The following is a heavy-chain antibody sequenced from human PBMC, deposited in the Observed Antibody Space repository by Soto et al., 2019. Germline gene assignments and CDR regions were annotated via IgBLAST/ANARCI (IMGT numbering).Heavy chain of an antibody. CDR3: TRDRGFGMDV. J-gene: IGHJ6*02. CDR1: GGSISGGRYY. V-gene: IGHV4-31*03. CDR2: IYDNGIT. Sequence: QVPLQESGPGLVKPSQTLSLTCNVSGGSISGGRYYWNWIRQHPGKGLEWIGNIYDNGITYYNPSLKSRVIISEDTSKNQFSLRLSSVTAADTAVYYRTRDRGFGMDVWGQGTTVTVSS.